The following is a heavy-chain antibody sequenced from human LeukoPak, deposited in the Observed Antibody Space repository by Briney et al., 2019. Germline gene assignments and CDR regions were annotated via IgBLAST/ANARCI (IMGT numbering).Heavy chain of an antibody. D-gene: IGHD2-8*01. V-gene: IGHV4-61*01. CDR3: ARAAAAVSLDS. J-gene: IGHJ4*02. Sequence: SDTLSPPSPVCGASVRSGSHDWSWIRQAPGKGLEWIGYFCCSGSTNYNPSLKSRVTISVDTSKNQFSLKVSSVTAADTAVYYCARAAAAVSLDSWGQGTLVTVSS. CDR1: GASVRSGSHD. CDR2: FCCSGST.